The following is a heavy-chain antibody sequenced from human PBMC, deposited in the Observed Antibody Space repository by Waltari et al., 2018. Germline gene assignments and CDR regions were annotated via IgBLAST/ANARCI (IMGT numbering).Heavy chain of an antibody. CDR3: ARNAYGSGSFLLI. V-gene: IGHV1-2*06. D-gene: IGHD3-10*01. J-gene: IGHJ4*02. CDR1: GYSFPGYY. Sequence: QVQLVQSGAEVKKPGASVKVSCEASGYSFPGYYIHWVRQAPGQGLEWMGRISPTTYSTDYAEKFQGRITLTTDTSISTAYMELSRLRSDDTAVYYCARNAYGSGSFLLIWGQGTLVTVSS. CDR2: ISPTTYST.